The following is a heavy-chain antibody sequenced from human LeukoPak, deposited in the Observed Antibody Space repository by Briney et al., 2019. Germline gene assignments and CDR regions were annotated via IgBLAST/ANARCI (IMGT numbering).Heavy chain of an antibody. Sequence: SETLSLTCTVSGGSISSYYWSWLRQPAGKGLESFGHISTSGSTNYNPSRKSRVTMSVDTSKNQFSLKLSSVTAADTAVYYCARVRYSDSSVLTRKRSYYFDYWGQGTLVTVSS. D-gene: IGHD3-22*01. CDR2: ISTSGST. CDR3: ARVRYSDSSVLTRKRSYYFDY. J-gene: IGHJ4*02. CDR1: GGSISSYY. V-gene: IGHV4-4*07.